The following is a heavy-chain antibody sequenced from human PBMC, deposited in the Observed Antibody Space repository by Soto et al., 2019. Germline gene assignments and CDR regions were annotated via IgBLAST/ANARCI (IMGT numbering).Heavy chain of an antibody. CDR2: ISWNSGSI. D-gene: IGHD1-26*01. V-gene: IGHV3-9*01. CDR3: ARELIVGPAEYFQH. Sequence: EVQLVESGGGLVQPGRSLRLSCAASGFTFDDYAMHWVRQAPGKGLEWVSGISWNSGSIGYADSVKGRFTISRDNAKNSLYLQMNSLRAEDTAVYYCARELIVGPAEYFQHWGQGTLVTVSS. J-gene: IGHJ1*01. CDR1: GFTFDDYA.